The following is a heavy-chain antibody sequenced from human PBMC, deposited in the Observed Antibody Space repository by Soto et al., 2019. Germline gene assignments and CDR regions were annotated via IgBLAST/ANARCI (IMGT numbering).Heavy chain of an antibody. Sequence: GSLRLSCAASGFTFSSYAMHWVRQAPGKGLEWVAVISYDGSNKYYADSVKGRFTISRDNSKNTLYLQMNSLRAEDTAVYYCAKAVSGYRIMPPQPFDYWGQGTLVTVSS. D-gene: IGHD2-2*01. CDR2: ISYDGSNK. CDR3: AKAVSGYRIMPPQPFDY. J-gene: IGHJ4*02. V-gene: IGHV3-30-3*01. CDR1: GFTFSSYA.